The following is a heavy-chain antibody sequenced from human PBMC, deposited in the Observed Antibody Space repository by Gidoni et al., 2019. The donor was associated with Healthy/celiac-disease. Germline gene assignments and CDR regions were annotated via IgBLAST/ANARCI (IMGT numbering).Heavy chain of an antibody. CDR3: AMPEMATMSGNFDY. J-gene: IGHJ4*02. CDR1: GYTFTGYY. Sequence: QVQLVQSGAEVKKPGASVKVSCKASGYTFTGYYMHWVRQAPGQGLELMGWINPNSGGTNYAQKCQGRVTMTRDTAISTAYMELRRLRSDDTAVYYCAMPEMATMSGNFDYWGQGTLVTVSS. V-gene: IGHV1-2*02. CDR2: INPNSGGT. D-gene: IGHD5-12*01.